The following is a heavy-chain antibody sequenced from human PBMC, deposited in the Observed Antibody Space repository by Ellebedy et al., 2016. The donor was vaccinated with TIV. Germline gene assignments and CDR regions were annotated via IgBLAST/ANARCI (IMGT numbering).Heavy chain of an antibody. J-gene: IGHJ5*02. Sequence: SETLSLXXTVSGGSISSYYWSWIRQPPGKGLEWIGYIYYSGSTNYNPSLKSRVTMSIDTSKNQFSLKLSSVTAADTAVYYCARGSNWFDPWGQGTLVTVSS. CDR3: ARGSNWFDP. CDR1: GGSISSYY. CDR2: IYYSGST. V-gene: IGHV4-59*12.